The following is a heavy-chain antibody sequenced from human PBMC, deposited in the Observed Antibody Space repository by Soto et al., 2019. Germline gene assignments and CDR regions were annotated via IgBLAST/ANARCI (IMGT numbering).Heavy chain of an antibody. J-gene: IGHJ3*02. V-gene: IGHV3-53*01. CDR2: MYRGGDT. Sequence: GGSLRLSCAVSGFTVSYNYMNWVRQAPGKGLEWVSVMYRGGDTFYADSVKGRFTISRDNSKNTLYFQMNSLRAEDTAVYYCARGMYGSGSYYIGDAFDMWGQGTMVTVSS. D-gene: IGHD3-10*01. CDR3: ARGMYGSGSYYIGDAFDM. CDR1: GFTVSYNY.